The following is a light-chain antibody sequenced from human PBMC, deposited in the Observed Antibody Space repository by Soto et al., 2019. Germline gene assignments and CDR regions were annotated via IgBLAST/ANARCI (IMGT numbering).Light chain of an antibody. CDR3: QQYGSSPLT. CDR1: QSVSSTY. CDR2: GAS. Sequence: EIVLTQSPGTLSLSPGGRATLSCRASQSVSSTYVAWYQQRAGQAPRLLMYGASRRATGIPDRFSGSGSGTDFTLTISRLQPEEFAVYYCQQYGSSPLTFGQGTKVEIK. J-gene: IGKJ1*01. V-gene: IGKV3-20*01.